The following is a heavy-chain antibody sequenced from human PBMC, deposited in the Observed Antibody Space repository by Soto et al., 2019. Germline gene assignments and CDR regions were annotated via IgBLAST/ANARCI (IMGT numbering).Heavy chain of an antibody. CDR1: GYTLTELS. D-gene: IGHD5-12*01. CDR3: AAGSTGYDLLLLDF. J-gene: IGHJ4*02. Sequence: GGSVKVSCKVFGYTLTELSMHGVRQSGGKGLEWMGDFDPKNGETIYAQKLQGRVTMTEDPSTDTAYMELRSLRSEDTAVYFCAAGSTGYDLLLLDFWGQGTLVTVSS. CDR2: FDPKNGET. V-gene: IGHV1-24*01.